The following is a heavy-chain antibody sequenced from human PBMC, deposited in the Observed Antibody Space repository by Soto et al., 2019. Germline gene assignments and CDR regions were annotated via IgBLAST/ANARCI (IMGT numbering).Heavy chain of an antibody. Sequence: ASVKVSCKASGYTFTGYYMHWVRQAPGQGLEWMGWINPNSGGTKYSQKFQGWFTMTRDTSISTADMELSRLRYDDTAVYYCARALNLYYRTISPFDYWGQGTLVTVSS. CDR3: ARALNLYYRTISPFDY. D-gene: IGHD3-10*01. CDR2: INPNSGGT. V-gene: IGHV1-2*04. J-gene: IGHJ4*02. CDR1: GYTFTGYY.